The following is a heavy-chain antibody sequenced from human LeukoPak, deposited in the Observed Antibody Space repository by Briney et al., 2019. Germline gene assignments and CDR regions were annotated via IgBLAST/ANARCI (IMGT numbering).Heavy chain of an antibody. J-gene: IGHJ6*03. CDR1: GFTFSHYS. CDR2: ISSGSSYK. CDR3: AREALTDYTKGTPYYYIYMDV. V-gene: IGHV3-21*01. Sequence: PGGSLTLACAASGFTFSHYSMIWVRQAPGKGLEWVSSISSGSSYKYYADSLKGRFTISRDNGKNSLYLQLRSLRAEDTAVYYCAREALTDYTKGTPYYYIYMDVWGKETTVTVSS. D-gene: IGHD4-11*01.